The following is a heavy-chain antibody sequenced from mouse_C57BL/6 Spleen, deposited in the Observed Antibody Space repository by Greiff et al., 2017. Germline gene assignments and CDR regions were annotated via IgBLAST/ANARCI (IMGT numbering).Heavy chain of an antibody. CDR2: IDPTSGGT. J-gene: IGHJ3*01. CDR3: ARSGGTAQTPCAY. D-gene: IGHD3-2*02. V-gene: IGHV1-72*01. Sequence: QVQLQQSGAELVKPGASVKLSCKASGYTFTSYWMHWVKQRPGRGLEWIGRIDPTSGGTKYNEKFKSKATLTVDKPSSTAYMQLSSLTSEDSAVYYCARSGGTAQTPCAYWGQGTLVTVSA. CDR1: GYTFTSYW.